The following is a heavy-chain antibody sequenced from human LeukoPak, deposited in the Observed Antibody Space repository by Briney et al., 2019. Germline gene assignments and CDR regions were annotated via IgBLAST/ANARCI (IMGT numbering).Heavy chain of an antibody. V-gene: IGHV3-23*01. CDR2: ISGSGGSA. J-gene: IGHJ4*02. Sequence: GGSLRLSCAASGFTFSGYAMSWVRQAPGKGLEWVSAISGSGGSAYYADSVKGRFTISRDNSKNTLYLQMNSLRAEDTAVYYCARDRRNSYFDYWGQGTLVTVSS. CDR3: ARDRRNSYFDY. CDR1: GFTFSGYA. D-gene: IGHD2/OR15-2a*01.